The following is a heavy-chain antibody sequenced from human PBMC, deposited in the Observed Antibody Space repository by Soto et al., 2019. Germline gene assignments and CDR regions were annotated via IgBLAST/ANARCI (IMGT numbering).Heavy chain of an antibody. J-gene: IGHJ4*02. CDR3: ARVPPGYCSGGSCYYFDY. V-gene: IGHV3-33*01. CDR1: GFTFSSYG. CDR2: IWYDGSNK. Sequence: GGSLRLSCAASGFTFSSYGMHWVRQAPGKGLEWVAVIWYDGSNKYYADSVKGRFTISRDNSKNTLYLQMNSLRAEDTAVYYCARVPPGYCSGGSCYYFDYWGQGTLVTVSS. D-gene: IGHD2-15*01.